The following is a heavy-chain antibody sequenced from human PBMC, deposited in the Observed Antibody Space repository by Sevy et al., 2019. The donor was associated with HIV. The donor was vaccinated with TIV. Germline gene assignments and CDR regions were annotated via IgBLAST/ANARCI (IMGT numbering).Heavy chain of an antibody. Sequence: GVSLRLSCAASGFIFSTYAMSWVRQTPEKGLEWVSGMSGGGDSTSYADSVKGRFTISRDNSKNMLFLEMNSLKAEDTAVYYCSKDEASGGFYSGVFDFWGQGTLVTVSS. CDR3: SKDEASGGFYSGVFDF. CDR1: GFIFSTYA. CDR2: MSGGGDST. D-gene: IGHD6-19*01. V-gene: IGHV3-23*01. J-gene: IGHJ4*02.